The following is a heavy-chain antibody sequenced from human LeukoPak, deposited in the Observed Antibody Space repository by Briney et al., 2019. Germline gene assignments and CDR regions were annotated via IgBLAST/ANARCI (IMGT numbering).Heavy chain of an antibody. CDR2: IYYSGST. Sequence: PSETLSLTCTVSGGSISGTSYYWGWIRQPPGKGLEWIGSIYYSGSTYYNPSLKSRVTISVDTSKNQFSLKLSSVTAADTAVYYCARDHDSEGRFDYWGQGTLVTVSS. V-gene: IGHV4-39*07. CDR1: GGSISGTSYY. D-gene: IGHD3-22*01. CDR3: ARDHDSEGRFDY. J-gene: IGHJ4*02.